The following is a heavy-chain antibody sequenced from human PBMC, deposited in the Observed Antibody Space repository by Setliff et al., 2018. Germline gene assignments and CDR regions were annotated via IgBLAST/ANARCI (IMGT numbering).Heavy chain of an antibody. V-gene: IGHV5-51*01. CDR1: GYSFTDYW. J-gene: IGHJ5*02. CDR2: IYPGNADT. D-gene: IGHD2-21*01. Sequence: PGESLKISCKGSGYSFTDYWIAWVRQTPGKGLEWMGTIYPGNADTRYSPSFQGQVTISTDTSINTAFLQWNNLKASDTAVYYCARRGERFFNWFDPWGQGTRGTVS. CDR3: ARRGERFFNWFDP.